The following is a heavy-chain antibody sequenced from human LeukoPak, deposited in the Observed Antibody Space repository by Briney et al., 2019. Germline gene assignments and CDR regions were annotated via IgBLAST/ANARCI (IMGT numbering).Heavy chain of an antibody. CDR2: SGGDGGST. V-gene: IGHV3-23*01. Sequence: GGSLRLSCAGYGFTFSSYDMGWVPQAPGKGLEWVSASGGDGGSTYAGAGKGRFTISRENSKNTLYLQMNSLRAEYTATYYCAKALNYWYFDLWGRGNLVTVSS. J-gene: IGHJ2*01. CDR3: AKALNYWYFDL. CDR1: GFTFSSYD.